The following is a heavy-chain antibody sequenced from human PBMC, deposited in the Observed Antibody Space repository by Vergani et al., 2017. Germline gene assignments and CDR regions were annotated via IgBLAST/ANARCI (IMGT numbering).Heavy chain of an antibody. CDR3: ARAHPGRRVRGIYDY. CDR2: MNPNSGNT. V-gene: IGHV1-8*01. CDR1: GYTFTSYD. J-gene: IGHJ4*02. Sequence: QVQLVQSGAEVKTPGASVTVSCKASGYTFTSYDINWVRQATGQGLEWMGWMNPNSGNTGYAQKFQGRVTMTRNTSISTAYMELSSLRSEDTAVYYCARAHPGRRVRGIYDYWGQGPLVTVSS. D-gene: IGHD3-10*01.